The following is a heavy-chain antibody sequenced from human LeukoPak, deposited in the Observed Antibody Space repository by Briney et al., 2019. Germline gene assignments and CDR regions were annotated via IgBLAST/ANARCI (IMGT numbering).Heavy chain of an antibody. Sequence: GGSLRLSCAASGFTFSSYGMNWVRQAPGKGLEWVSSIKSSSSSIYSADSVKGRFTISRDNAKNSLYLQMNSLRAEDTAVYYCARAASGSYPLYFDYWGQGTLVTVSS. V-gene: IGHV3-21*01. CDR2: IKSSSSSI. CDR3: ARAASGSYPLYFDY. D-gene: IGHD1-26*01. J-gene: IGHJ4*02. CDR1: GFTFSSYG.